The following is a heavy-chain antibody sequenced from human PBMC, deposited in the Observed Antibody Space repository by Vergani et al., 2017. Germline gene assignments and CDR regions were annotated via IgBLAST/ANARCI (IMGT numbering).Heavy chain of an antibody. CDR1: GFSFGDYA. D-gene: IGHD2-8*02. Sequence: EVQLVESGGGLVPPGRSLRLSCAASGFSFGDYAMTWVRQAPGKGLEWVSGISGSGVSAYYTDSVKGRFTISRDNSKSTLFLQMNSLRVEDMAVYYCARDRGDWRYSRYFYNYYMDVWGKGTTVTVSS. CDR3: ARDRGDWRYSRYFYNYYMDV. V-gene: IGHV3-23*04. CDR2: ISGSGVSA. J-gene: IGHJ6*03.